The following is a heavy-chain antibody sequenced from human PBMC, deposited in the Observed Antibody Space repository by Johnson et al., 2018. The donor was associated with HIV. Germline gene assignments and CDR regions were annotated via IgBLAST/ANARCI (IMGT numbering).Heavy chain of an antibody. CDR1: GFTFSSYA. D-gene: IGHD1-14*01. J-gene: IGHJ3*02. V-gene: IGHV3-30*04. CDR3: AGDGMAATKANI. Sequence: QMQLVESGGGVVQPGRSLRLSCAASGFTFSSYAMHWVRQAPGKGLEWVAVISYDGKNNYYTGSVKGRFTISRDNAKNSLYLQMNSLRAEDTAVYYCAGDGMAATKANIWGQGTMVTVSS. CDR2: ISYDGKNN.